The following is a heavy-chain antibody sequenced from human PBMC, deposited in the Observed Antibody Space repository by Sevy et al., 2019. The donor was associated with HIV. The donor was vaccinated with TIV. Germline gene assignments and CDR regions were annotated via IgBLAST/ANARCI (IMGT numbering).Heavy chain of an antibody. V-gene: IGHV3-49*04. Sequence: GGSLSLSCTASGFTFGDYAMSWVRQAPGKGLEWVVFIRSKAYGGTTEYAASVKGRFTISRDDSKSIAYLQMNSLKTEDTAVYYCTSEPGIAAAGPDYWGQGTLVTVSS. J-gene: IGHJ4*02. CDR2: IRSKAYGGTT. D-gene: IGHD6-13*01. CDR3: TSEPGIAAAGPDY. CDR1: GFTFGDYA.